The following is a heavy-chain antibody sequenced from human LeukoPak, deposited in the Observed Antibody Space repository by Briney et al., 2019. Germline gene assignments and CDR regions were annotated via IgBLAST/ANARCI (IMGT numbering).Heavy chain of an antibody. Sequence: PGRSLRLSCAASGFTFSSYGMHWVRQAPGKGLEWVAVISYDGSNKYYADSVKGRFTISRDNSKNTLYLQMNSLRAEDTAVYYCAKDRAGATFRADWFDPWGQGTLVTVSS. CDR1: GFTFSSYG. V-gene: IGHV3-30*18. CDR2: ISYDGSNK. CDR3: AKDRAGATFRADWFDP. D-gene: IGHD1-26*01. J-gene: IGHJ5*02.